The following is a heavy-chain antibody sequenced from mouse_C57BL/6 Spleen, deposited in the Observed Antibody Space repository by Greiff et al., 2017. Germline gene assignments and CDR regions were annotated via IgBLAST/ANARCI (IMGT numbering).Heavy chain of an antibody. Sequence: VQLQQSGPELVKPGASVKISCKASGYAFSSSWMNWVKQRPGKGLEWIGRIYPGDGDTNYNGKFKGKATLTADKSSSTAYMQLSSLTSEDSAVYFCARYRLGYAMDYWGQGTSVTVSS. CDR1: GYAFSSSW. V-gene: IGHV1-82*01. D-gene: IGHD4-1*01. CDR2: IYPGDGDT. CDR3: ARYRLGYAMDY. J-gene: IGHJ4*01.